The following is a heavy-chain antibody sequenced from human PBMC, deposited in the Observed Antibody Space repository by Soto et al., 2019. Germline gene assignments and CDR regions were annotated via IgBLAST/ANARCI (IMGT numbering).Heavy chain of an antibody. CDR2: IYYSGST. CDR3: ARGGGYCSGGSCYSGLNY. Sequence: SETLSLTCTVSGGSISSGCYYWSWIRQHPGKGLEWIGYIYYSGSTYYNPSLKSRVTISVDTSKNQFSLKLSSVTAADTAVYYCARGGGYCSGGSCYSGLNYWGQGTLVTVSS. D-gene: IGHD2-15*01. CDR1: GGSISSGCYY. J-gene: IGHJ4*02. V-gene: IGHV4-31*03.